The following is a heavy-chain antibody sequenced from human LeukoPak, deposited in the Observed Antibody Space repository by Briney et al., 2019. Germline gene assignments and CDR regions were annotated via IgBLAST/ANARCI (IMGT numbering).Heavy chain of an antibody. CDR3: ARGYCSSTSCYEPPRY. V-gene: IGHV1-46*01. D-gene: IGHD2-2*01. Sequence: ASVKVSCKASGYTFTSYYMHWVRQAPAQGLEWMGIINPSGGSTSYAQKFQGRVTMTRDTSTSTVYMELSSLRSEDTAVYYCARGYCSSTSCYEPPRYWGQGTLVTVSS. CDR2: INPSGGST. CDR1: GYTFTSYY. J-gene: IGHJ4*02.